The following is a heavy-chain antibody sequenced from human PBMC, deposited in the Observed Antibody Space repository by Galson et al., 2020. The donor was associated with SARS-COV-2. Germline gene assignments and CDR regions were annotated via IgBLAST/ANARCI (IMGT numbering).Heavy chain of an antibody. D-gene: IGHD4-4*01. V-gene: IGHV4-34*01. CDR3: ATRYYSKYYYGMDV. J-gene: IGHJ6*02. CDR1: GGSFSGYY. Sequence: SETLSLTCAVYGGSFSGYYWSWIRQPPGKGLEWIGAINHSGSTNYNPSLKSRVTISVDTSRNQFSLKLSSVTAADTAVYYCATRYYSKYYYGMDVWGQGTTVTVSS. CDR2: INHSGST.